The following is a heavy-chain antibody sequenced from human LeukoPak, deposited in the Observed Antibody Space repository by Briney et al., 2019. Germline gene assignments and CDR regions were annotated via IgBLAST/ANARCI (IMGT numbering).Heavy chain of an antibody. Sequence: PGGSLRLSCAASGFTFNSNYMSWVRQAPGKGLEWVSIIYSGGTTYYADSVKGRFIISRDKSKNTLSLQMNSLRAEDTAVYYCAQQVGYCSSGSCYFTYWGQGTLVTVSS. CDR1: GFTFNSNY. J-gene: IGHJ1*01. CDR3: AQQVGYCSSGSCYFTY. D-gene: IGHD2-15*01. V-gene: IGHV3-53*01. CDR2: IYSGGTT.